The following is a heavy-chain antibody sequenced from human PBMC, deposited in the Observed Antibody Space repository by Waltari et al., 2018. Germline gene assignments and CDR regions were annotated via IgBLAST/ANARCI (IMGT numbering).Heavy chain of an antibody. Sequence: EVSLLESGGGLVQPWGSLKLSCASSGFTFSSYPLLWVRQTPGKGLEWVAGITTGGAPYYTDSVKGRFTISRDNSKNTLYLQMNSLRAEDTALYYCAKEAPLVQGFLWADFWGQGTLVTVSS. CDR2: ITTGGAP. V-gene: IGHV3-23*01. D-gene: IGHD3-10*02. CDR3: AKEAPLVQGFLWADF. CDR1: GFTFSSYP. J-gene: IGHJ4*02.